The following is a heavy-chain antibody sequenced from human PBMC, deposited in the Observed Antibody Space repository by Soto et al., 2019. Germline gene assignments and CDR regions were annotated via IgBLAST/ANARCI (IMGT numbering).Heavy chain of an antibody. D-gene: IGHD4-4*01. J-gene: IGHJ5*02. Sequence: ASVKVSCKASGYPFSDNQIHWLRRAPGQGLEWMGRSNPKSDDTNYAQKFQGRVTMTRDTSIDTAYLELTGLTSDDTATYYCARTHSLDYNRWGLDPWGQGTLVTVSS. CDR3: ARTHSLDYNRWGLDP. CDR1: GYPFSDNQ. V-gene: IGHV1-2*02. CDR2: SNPKSDDT.